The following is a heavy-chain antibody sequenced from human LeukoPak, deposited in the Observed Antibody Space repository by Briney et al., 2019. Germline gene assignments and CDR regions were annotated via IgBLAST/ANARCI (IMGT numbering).Heavy chain of an antibody. CDR2: IKQKGSQG. Sequence: GGSLRLSCAASGFTFNSYWMIWVRQAPGKGLEWVANIKQKGSQGKYVTSEKGRFTISRDNAKNSLFLQMNSMRAEDTAMYYCAGWVTTLYYGLDVWGQGTTVTVSS. CDR3: AGWVTTLYYGLDV. J-gene: IGHJ6*02. V-gene: IGHV3-7*03. D-gene: IGHD2-21*02. CDR1: GFTFNSYW.